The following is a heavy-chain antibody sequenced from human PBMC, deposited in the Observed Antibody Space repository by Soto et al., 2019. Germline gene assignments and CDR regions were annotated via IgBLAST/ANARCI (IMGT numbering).Heavy chain of an antibody. Sequence: GGSLRLSCAASGFTFSSYGMHWVRQAPGKGLEWVAVISYDGSNKYYADSVKGRFTISRDNSKNTLYLQMNSLRAEDTAVYYCAKDLEGYDGPYYYGMDVWGQGTTVTVSS. D-gene: IGHD1-1*01. V-gene: IGHV3-30*18. CDR2: ISYDGSNK. J-gene: IGHJ6*02. CDR3: AKDLEGYDGPYYYGMDV. CDR1: GFTFSSYG.